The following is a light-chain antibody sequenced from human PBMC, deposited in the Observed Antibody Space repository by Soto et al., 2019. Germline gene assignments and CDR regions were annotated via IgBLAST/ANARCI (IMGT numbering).Light chain of an antibody. Sequence: QSVLTQPPSVSEAPGQKVTISCSGSSSNIGNNYVSWYQQLPGTAPKLLIYDNNKRPSGIPDRFSGSKSGTSATLGITGLQTGDEADYYCGTWDSGLSVWVFGGGTKLTVL. J-gene: IGLJ3*02. CDR3: GTWDSGLSVWV. V-gene: IGLV1-51*01. CDR2: DNN. CDR1: SSNIGNNY.